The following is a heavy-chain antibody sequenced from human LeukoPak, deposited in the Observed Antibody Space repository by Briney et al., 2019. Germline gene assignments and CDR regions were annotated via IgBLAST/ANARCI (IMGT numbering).Heavy chain of an antibody. Sequence: PGGSLRLSCAASGFTFSAFSMNWVRQAPGKGLEWVSSISGSSSYIYYADSVKGRFTTSRDNAKNSLSLQLNSLRVEDTAVYYCARGHYDVLAASYKWTPDYWGQGTLVTVSS. CDR1: GFTFSAFS. CDR2: ISGSSSYI. J-gene: IGHJ4*02. CDR3: ARGHYDVLAASYKWTPDY. D-gene: IGHD3-9*01. V-gene: IGHV3-21*01.